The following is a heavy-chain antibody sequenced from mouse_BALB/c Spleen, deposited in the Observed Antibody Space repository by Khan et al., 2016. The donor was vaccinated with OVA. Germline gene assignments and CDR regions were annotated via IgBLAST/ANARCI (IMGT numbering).Heavy chain of an antibody. J-gene: IGHJ3*01. V-gene: IGHV1-77*01. D-gene: IGHD3-2*02. CDR1: GYTFTDFL. CDR2: IYPGSGYT. Sequence: QVQLQQPGPDLVKPGASVKMSCKASGYTFTDFLISWVKQRPGQGLEWIGEIYPGSGYTYYNEKFRGKAILTSDKSSNTAYMQLNSLTSEDSAVYCCARAGYGGFAYWGQGALVTVSA. CDR3: ARAGYGGFAY.